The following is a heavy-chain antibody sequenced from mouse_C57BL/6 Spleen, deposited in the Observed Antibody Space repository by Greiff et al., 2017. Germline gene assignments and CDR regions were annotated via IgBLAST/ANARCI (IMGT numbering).Heavy chain of an antibody. CDR1: GYAFSSYW. V-gene: IGHV1-80*01. D-gene: IGHD2-5*01. J-gene: IGHJ3*01. Sequence: QVQLQQSGAELVKPGASVKISCKASGYAFSSYWMNWVKQRPGKGLEWIGQIYPGDGDTNYNGKFKGKATLTADKSSSTAYMQLSSLTSADSAVYFGAKDWSYYSNSMAYWGQGTLVTVSA. CDR3: AKDWSYYSNSMAY. CDR2: IYPGDGDT.